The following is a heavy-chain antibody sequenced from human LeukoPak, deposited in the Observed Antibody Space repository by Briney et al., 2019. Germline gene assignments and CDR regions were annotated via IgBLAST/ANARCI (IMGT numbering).Heavy chain of an antibody. V-gene: IGHV4-59*01. CDR2: IYYSGST. D-gene: IGHD2-21*01. J-gene: IGHJ4*02. CDR3: ARGVVIAPQTFDY. CDR1: GESISGFY. Sequence: KPSETLSLTCTVSGESISGFYWTWIRQPPGKGLEWIGYIYYSGSTNYNPSLKSRVTISVDTSKNQFSLKLSSVTAADTAVYYCARGVVIAPQTFDYWGQGTPVTVSS.